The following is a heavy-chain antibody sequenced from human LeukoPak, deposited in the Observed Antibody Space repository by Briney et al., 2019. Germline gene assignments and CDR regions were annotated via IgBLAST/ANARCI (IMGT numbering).Heavy chain of an antibody. J-gene: IGHJ4*02. D-gene: IGHD3-9*01. CDR1: GYSFTSYW. CDR2: IYPGDSDT. V-gene: IGHV5-51*01. CDR3: ARRLGDILTGYYIFDY. Sequence: GESLKISCKGSGYSFTSYWIGWVRQMPGKGLEWMGIIYPGDSDTRYSPSFQGQVTISADKSISTAYLQWSSLKASDTAMYYCARRLGDILTGYYIFDYWGQGTLVTVSS.